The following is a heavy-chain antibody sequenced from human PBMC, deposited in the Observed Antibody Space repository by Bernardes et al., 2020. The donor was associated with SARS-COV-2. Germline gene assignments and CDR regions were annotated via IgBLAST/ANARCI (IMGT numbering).Heavy chain of an antibody. CDR3: ARTRTTISTTGIPVDF. CDR1: GYTFTGYF. V-gene: IGHV1-2*02. CDR2: INPNTGGT. Sequence: ASVKVSCKASGYTFTGYFIPWVRQAPGERLEWMGWINPNTGGTNYVQKFQGRVTMTRDTSITTAYMELSRLGSDDTATYYCARTRTTISTTGIPVDFWGQGTLVTVSS. J-gene: IGHJ4*02. D-gene: IGHD2-21*02.